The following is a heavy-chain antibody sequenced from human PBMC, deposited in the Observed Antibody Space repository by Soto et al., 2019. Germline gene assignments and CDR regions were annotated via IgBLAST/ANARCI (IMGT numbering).Heavy chain of an antibody. CDR2: IYYSGST. J-gene: IGHJ6*03. CDR1: GGSISSYY. D-gene: IGHD6-6*01. V-gene: IGHV4-59*01. Sequence: SETLSLTCTVSGGSISSYYWSWIRQPPGKGLEWIGYIYYSGSTNYNPSLKSRVTISVDTSKNQFSLKLSSVTAADTAVYYCARGEPSVAARASDYYYYMDVWGKGTTVTVSS. CDR3: ARGEPSVAARASDYYYYMDV.